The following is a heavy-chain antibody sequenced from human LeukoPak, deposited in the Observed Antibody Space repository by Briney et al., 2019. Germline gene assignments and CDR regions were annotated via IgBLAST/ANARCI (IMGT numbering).Heavy chain of an antibody. V-gene: IGHV4-61*02. CDR2: IYTSGNT. CDR3: ARELPHYYYDSSGYFDY. CDR1: CGSISSGSYY. Sequence: SQTLSLTCTVSCGSISSGSYYWSWIRQPAGKGLEWIGRIYTSGNTNYNPSLKSRVTISVDTSKNQYSLKLSSVTAADTAVYYWARELPHYYYDSSGYFDYWGQGTLVTVSS. J-gene: IGHJ4*02. D-gene: IGHD3-22*01.